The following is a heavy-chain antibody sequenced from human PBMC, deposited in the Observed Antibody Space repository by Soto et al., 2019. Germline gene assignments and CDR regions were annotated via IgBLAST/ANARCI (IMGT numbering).Heavy chain of an antibody. J-gene: IGHJ4*02. D-gene: IGHD3-10*01. Sequence: QTGGSLRLSCAASGFTFSSYAMSWVRQAPGKGLEWVSAISGSGGSTYYADSVKGRFTISRDNSKNTLYLQMNSLRAEDTAVYYCAKAISPFCITMFDYWGQGTLVTVSS. CDR1: GFTFSSYA. CDR3: AKAISPFCITMFDY. V-gene: IGHV3-23*01. CDR2: ISGSGGST.